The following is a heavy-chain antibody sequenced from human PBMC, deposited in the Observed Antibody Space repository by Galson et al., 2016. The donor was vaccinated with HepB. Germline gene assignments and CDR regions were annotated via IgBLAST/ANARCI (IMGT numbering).Heavy chain of an antibody. CDR2: ISSSGTTI. Sequence: SLRLSCAASGFTFRSYGMNWVRQAPGKGLEWVSYISSSGTTIYYADSVTGRFTISRDNAKNSLYLKMNSLRAEDTAVYYCAREPVRLDDLLTGPPKNPDYWGQGTLVTVSS. CDR1: GFTFRSYG. D-gene: IGHD3-9*01. CDR3: AREPVRLDDLLTGPPKNPDY. V-gene: IGHV3-48*03. J-gene: IGHJ4*02.